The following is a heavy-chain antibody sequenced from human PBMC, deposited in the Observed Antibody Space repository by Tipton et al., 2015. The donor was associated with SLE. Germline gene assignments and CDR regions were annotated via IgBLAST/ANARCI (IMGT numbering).Heavy chain of an antibody. Sequence: LRLSCAVYGGSFSGYYWSWIRQPPGKGLEWIGEIIHSGSTNYNPSLKSRVTISVDTSKNQFSLKLSSVTAADTAVYYCARWGAARCFDYWGQGTLVTVSS. CDR1: GGSFSGYY. CDR3: ARWGAARCFDY. J-gene: IGHJ4*02. CDR2: IIHSGST. D-gene: IGHD6-6*01. V-gene: IGHV4-34*12.